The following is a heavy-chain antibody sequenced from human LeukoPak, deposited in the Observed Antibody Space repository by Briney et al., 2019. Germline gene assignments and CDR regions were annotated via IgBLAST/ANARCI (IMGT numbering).Heavy chain of an antibody. CDR3: ARGGIDCSSTSCYTSGDKIDI. J-gene: IGHJ3*02. Sequence: GGSLRLSCAASGFTVSSNYMSWVRQAPGKGLEWVSVIYSGGSTYYADSVKGRFTISRDNSKNTLYLQMNSLRAEDTAVYYCARGGIDCSSTSCYTSGDKIDIWGQGTMVTVSS. CDR2: IYSGGST. D-gene: IGHD2-2*02. CDR1: GFTVSSNY. V-gene: IGHV3-53*01.